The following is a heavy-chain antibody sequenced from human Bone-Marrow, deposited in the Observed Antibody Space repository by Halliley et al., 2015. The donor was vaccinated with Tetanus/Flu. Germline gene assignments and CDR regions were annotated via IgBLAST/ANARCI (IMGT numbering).Heavy chain of an antibody. Sequence: TLSLTCTVSVGSIGNYSWTWIRQPPGKGLEWIGYIYYSGGTNYNRSLKSRVTISVDKSKKQFSVNLRSVTAADTAVYYCAREAYSYYAMDVWGQGTSVIVSS. V-gene: IGHV4-59*01. CDR3: AREAYSYYAMDV. J-gene: IGHJ6*02. CDR2: IYYSGGT. CDR1: VGSIGNYS.